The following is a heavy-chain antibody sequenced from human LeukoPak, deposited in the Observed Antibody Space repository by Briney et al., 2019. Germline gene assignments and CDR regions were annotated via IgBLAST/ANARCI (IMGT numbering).Heavy chain of an antibody. CDR2: INHSGST. Sequence: PSETLSLTCAVYGGSFSGYYWSWIRQPPGKGLEWIGEINHSGSTNYNPSLKSRVTISVDTSKNQFSLKLSSVTAADTAVYYCARKVSRGSTSCYVDYWGQGTLVTVSS. D-gene: IGHD2-2*01. J-gene: IGHJ4*02. CDR1: GGSFSGYY. V-gene: IGHV4-34*01. CDR3: ARKVSRGSTSCYVDY.